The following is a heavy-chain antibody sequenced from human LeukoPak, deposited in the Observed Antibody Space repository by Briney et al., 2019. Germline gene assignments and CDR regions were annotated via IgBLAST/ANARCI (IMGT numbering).Heavy chain of an antibody. J-gene: IGHJ4*02. D-gene: IGHD2/OR15-2a*01. CDR2: MRSDGSDI. V-gene: IGHV3-30*02. Sequence: GGSLRLSCAASGFSFISYAMLWFLQAPGKGLEWVAFMRSDGSDIFYAESLKGRFTISRDNAKNTLFLQMNSLRAEDTAVYYCARDDYYFASENWGQGALVTVSS. CDR3: ARDDYYFASEN. CDR1: GFSFISYA.